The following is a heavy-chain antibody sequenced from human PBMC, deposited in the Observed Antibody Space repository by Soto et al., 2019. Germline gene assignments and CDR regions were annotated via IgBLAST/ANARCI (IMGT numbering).Heavy chain of an antibody. D-gene: IGHD3-22*01. CDR1: GLTFNHYA. J-gene: IGHJ4*02. CDR2: VSGSALNT. V-gene: IGHV3-23*01. Sequence: GGSLRLSCVASGLTFNHYAMSWFRQAPGKGLEWVSGVSGSALNTYYGDSVKGRFTISRDNSKNTLYLQMNSLRPEDTAVYHCATRNYYDTNGFYYYYYFDLSSQGTLVLASS. CDR3: ATRNYYDTNGFYYYYYFDL.